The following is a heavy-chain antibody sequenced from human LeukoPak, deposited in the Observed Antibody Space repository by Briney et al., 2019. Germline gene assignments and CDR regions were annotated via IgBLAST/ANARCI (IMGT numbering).Heavy chain of an antibody. CDR3: ARGIVVVPAAVDY. V-gene: IGHV3-23*01. CDR1: GFTFSSYT. D-gene: IGHD2-2*01. Sequence: GGSLRLSCAASGFTFSSYTMSWVRQAPGKGLEWVSAISGSGGSTYYADSVKGRFTISRDNAKNSLYLQMNSLRAEDTAVYYCARGIVVVPAAVDYWGQGTLVTVSS. J-gene: IGHJ4*02. CDR2: ISGSGGST.